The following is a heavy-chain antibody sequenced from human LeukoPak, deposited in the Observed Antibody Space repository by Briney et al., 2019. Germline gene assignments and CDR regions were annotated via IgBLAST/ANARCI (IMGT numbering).Heavy chain of an antibody. CDR2: IWYDGSNK. J-gene: IGHJ4*02. CDR1: GFTFSSYG. D-gene: IGHD6-19*01. Sequence: GGSLRLSCAASGFTFSSYGMHWVRQAPGKGLEWVAVIWYDGSNKYYADSVKGRFTISRDNSKNTLYLQMNSLRAEDTAVYYCARASVAGPWYFDYWGQGTLVTVSS. CDR3: ARASVAGPWYFDY. V-gene: IGHV3-33*01.